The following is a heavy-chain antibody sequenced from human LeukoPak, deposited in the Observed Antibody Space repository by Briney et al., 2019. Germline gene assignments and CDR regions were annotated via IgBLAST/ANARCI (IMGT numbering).Heavy chain of an antibody. CDR2: INHSGST. V-gene: IGHV4-34*01. Sequence: PSETLSLTCAVYGGSFSGYYWSWIRQPPGKGLEWIGEINHSGSTNYNPSLKSRVTISVDTSMNQFSLKLSSVTAADTAVYYCGGALTGTKLEFFGGPGNPVHVSS. CDR3: GGALTGTKLEFF. CDR1: GGSFSGYY. J-gene: IGHJ4*01. D-gene: IGHD1-14*01.